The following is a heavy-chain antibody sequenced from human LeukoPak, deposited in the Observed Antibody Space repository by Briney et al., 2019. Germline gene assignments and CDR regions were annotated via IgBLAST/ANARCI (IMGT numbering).Heavy chain of an antibody. J-gene: IGHJ3*02. V-gene: IGHV4-59*01. CDR3: ARGPYSYDSSGAFDI. CDR1: GGSISSYY. D-gene: IGHD3-22*01. Sequence: SETLSLTCTVSGGSISSYYWSWIRQPPGKGLEWSEYIYYSGSTNYNPSLKSRVTISVDTSKNQFSLKLSSVTAADTAVYYCARGPYSYDSSGAFDIWGQGTMVTVSS. CDR2: IYYSGST.